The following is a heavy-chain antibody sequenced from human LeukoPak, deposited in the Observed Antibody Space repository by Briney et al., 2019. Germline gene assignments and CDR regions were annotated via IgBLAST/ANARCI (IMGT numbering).Heavy chain of an antibody. CDR1: GGSFSGYY. V-gene: IGHV4-34*01. D-gene: IGHD3-10*01. J-gene: IGHJ4*02. CDR3: ARGRGGY. CDR2: INHSGST. Sequence: SETLSLTCAVYGGSFSGYYWSWIRQPPGKGLEGIGEINHSGSTNYNPSLKSRVTISVDTSKNQFSLKLSSVTAADTAVYYCARGRGGYWGQGTLVTVSS.